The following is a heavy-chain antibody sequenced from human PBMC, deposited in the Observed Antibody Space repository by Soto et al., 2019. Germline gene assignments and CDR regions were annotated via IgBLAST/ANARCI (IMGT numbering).Heavy chain of an antibody. CDR2: ISYDGSNK. Sequence: QVQLVESGGGVVQPGRSLRLSCAASGFTFSSYGMHWVRQAPGKGLEWVAVISYDGSNKYYADSVKGRFTISRDNSKNTLYLQMNSLRAEDTAVYYCAKGMTTVTISAFDIWGQGTIVTVAS. V-gene: IGHV3-30*18. J-gene: IGHJ3*02. D-gene: IGHD4-17*01. CDR3: AKGMTTVTISAFDI. CDR1: GFTFSSYG.